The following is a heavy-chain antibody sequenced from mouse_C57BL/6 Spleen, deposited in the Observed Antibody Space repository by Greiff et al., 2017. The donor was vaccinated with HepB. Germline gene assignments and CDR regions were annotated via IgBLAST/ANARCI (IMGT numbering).Heavy chain of an antibody. D-gene: IGHD1-1*01. CDR2: IYPGSGST. J-gene: IGHJ2*01. Sequence: QVQLQQPGAELVKPGASVKMSCKASGYTFTSYWITWVKQRPGQGLEWIGDIYPGSGSTNYNEKFKSKATLTVDTASSTAYLQLSSLPSEDSAVYYCAREDYGSFYWGQGTTLTVSS. CDR1: GYTFTSYW. V-gene: IGHV1-55*01. CDR3: AREDYGSFY.